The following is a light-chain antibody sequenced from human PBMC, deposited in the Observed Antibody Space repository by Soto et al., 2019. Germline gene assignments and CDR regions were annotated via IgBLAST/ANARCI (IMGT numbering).Light chain of an antibody. CDR1: QSVSSSY. CDR2: GAS. J-gene: IGKJ1*01. CDR3: QQYGRSPRT. Sequence: EIVLTQSPGTLSLFPGERATLSCRASQSVSSSYLAWYQQKPGQAPRLLICGASSRATGIPDRLSGSGSGTDFTLTISRLEPEDFAVYLCQQYGRSPRTFGQGTKVDIK. V-gene: IGKV3-20*01.